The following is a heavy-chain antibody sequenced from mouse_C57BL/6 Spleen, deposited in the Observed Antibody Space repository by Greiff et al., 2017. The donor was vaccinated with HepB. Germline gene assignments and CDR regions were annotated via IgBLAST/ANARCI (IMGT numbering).Heavy chain of an antibody. V-gene: IGHV1-81*01. Sequence: VQLQQSGAELARPGASVKLSCKASGYTFTSYGISWVKQRTGQGLEWIGEIYPRSGNTYYNEKFKGKATLTADKSSSTAYMELRSLTSEDSAVYFCARGDSNYAWFAYWGQGTLVTVSA. D-gene: IGHD2-5*01. CDR3: ARGDSNYAWFAY. CDR1: GYTFTSYG. J-gene: IGHJ3*01. CDR2: IYPRSGNT.